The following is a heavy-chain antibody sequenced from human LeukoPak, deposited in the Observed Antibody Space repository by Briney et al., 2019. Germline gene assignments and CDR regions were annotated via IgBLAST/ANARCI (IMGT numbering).Heavy chain of an antibody. CDR2: ISYDGSNK. CDR1: GFTFSSYG. J-gene: IGHJ4*02. D-gene: IGHD3-22*01. V-gene: IGHV3-30*18. CDR3: AKDYYDSSGYYVSYFDY. Sequence: GGSLRLSCAASGFTFSSYGMHWVRQAPGKGLEWEAVISYDGSNKYYADSVKGRFTISRDNSKNTLYLQMNSLRAEDTAVYYCAKDYYDSSGYYVSYFDYWGQGTLVTVSS.